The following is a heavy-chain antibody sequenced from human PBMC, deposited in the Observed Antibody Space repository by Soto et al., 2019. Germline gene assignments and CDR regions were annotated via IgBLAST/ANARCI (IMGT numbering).Heavy chain of an antibody. Sequence: GGSLRVSWAASGFTFSSYWMYWVRQAPGKGLVWVSRTNSDGSDTSYADSVKGRFTISRDNAKNTLYLQMNSLRAEDTAVYYCARDRGWSLFDYWGQGTLVTVSS. J-gene: IGHJ4*02. CDR3: ARDRGWSLFDY. V-gene: IGHV3-74*01. CDR2: TNSDGSDT. CDR1: GFTFSSYW. D-gene: IGHD6-19*01.